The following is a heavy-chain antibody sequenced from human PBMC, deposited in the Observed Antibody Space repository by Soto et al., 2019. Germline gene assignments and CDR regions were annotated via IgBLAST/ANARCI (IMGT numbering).Heavy chain of an antibody. CDR2: ISSDSSYI. CDR3: ARDPIPVPMYYFDY. CDR1: GFTLLGYS. D-gene: IGHD6-19*01. Sequence: GGSLRLSCAPSGFTLLGYSMNWVRQAPGKGLEWVSSISSDSSYIYYADSVKGRFTISRDSAKNSLSLQMNSLRTEDTAVYFCARDPIPVPMYYFDYWGQGSLVTAPQ. J-gene: IGHJ4*02. V-gene: IGHV3-21*01.